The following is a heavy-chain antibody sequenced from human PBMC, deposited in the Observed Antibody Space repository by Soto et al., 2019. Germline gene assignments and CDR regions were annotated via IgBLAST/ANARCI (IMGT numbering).Heavy chain of an antibody. CDR1: GGSISSYY. Sequence: QVQLQESGPGLVKPSETLSLTCTVSGGSISSYYWSWIRQPPGKGLEWIGYIYYSGSTNYNPSLKSRVNIPVDTSKNQCSRKLSSVTAADTAVYYCARGDERVAMPSGYWGQGTLVTVSS. CDR3: ARGDERVAMPSGY. D-gene: IGHD2-2*01. J-gene: IGHJ4*02. CDR2: IYYSGST. V-gene: IGHV4-59*01.